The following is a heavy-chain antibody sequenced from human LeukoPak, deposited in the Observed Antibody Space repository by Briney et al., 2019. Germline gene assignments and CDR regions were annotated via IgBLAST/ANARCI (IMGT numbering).Heavy chain of an antibody. Sequence: GASVKVSCKASGGTFSSYAISWVRQAPGQGLEWMGGIIPIVGTANYAQKFQGRVTITTDESTSTAYMELSSLRSEDTAVYYCARVGDSSGYYFDYWGQGTLVTVSS. CDR1: GGTFSSYA. CDR3: ARVGDSSGYYFDY. CDR2: IIPIVGTA. V-gene: IGHV1-69*05. D-gene: IGHD3-22*01. J-gene: IGHJ4*02.